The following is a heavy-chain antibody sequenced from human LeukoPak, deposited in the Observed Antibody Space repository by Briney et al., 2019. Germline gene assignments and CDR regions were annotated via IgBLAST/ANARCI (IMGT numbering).Heavy chain of an antibody. V-gene: IGHV3-33*06. CDR1: GFTFSYYC. CDR2: IWFDGSDK. J-gene: IGHJ4*02. Sequence: GGSLRLSCAASGFTFSYYCMHWVRQAPGKGLEWVAHIWFDGSDKYYADSVKGRVTISRDNYKNTLYLQMDSLRVEDTAVYYCAKHYSDSSGYFRDWGQGTLVTVSS. CDR3: AKHYSDSSGYFRD. D-gene: IGHD3-22*01.